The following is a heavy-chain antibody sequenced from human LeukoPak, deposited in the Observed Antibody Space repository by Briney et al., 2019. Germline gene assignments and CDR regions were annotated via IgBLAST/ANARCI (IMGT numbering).Heavy chain of an antibody. CDR1: GGSISSSSYY. Sequence: PSETLSLTCTVSGGSISSSSYYWGWIRQPPGKGLEWIGSIYYSGSTYYNPSLKSRVTISVDTSKNQFSLKLSSVTAADTAVYYCARDPSGAFDYWGQGTLVTVSS. CDR3: ARDPSGAFDY. J-gene: IGHJ4*02. V-gene: IGHV4-39*07. CDR2: IYYSGST.